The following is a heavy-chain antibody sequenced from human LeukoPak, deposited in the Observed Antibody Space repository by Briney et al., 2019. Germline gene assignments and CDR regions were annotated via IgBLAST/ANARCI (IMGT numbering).Heavy chain of an antibody. J-gene: IGHJ4*02. D-gene: IGHD3-22*01. V-gene: IGHV4-59*01. CDR1: GGSISSYY. CDR3: ARDSGFLDY. CDR2: IYYSGST. Sequence: PWETLSLTCTVSGGSISSYYWSWIRQPPGKGLEWIGYIYYSGSTNYNPSLKSRVTISVDTSKNQFSLKLSSVTAADTAVYYCARDSGFLDYWGQGTLVTVSS.